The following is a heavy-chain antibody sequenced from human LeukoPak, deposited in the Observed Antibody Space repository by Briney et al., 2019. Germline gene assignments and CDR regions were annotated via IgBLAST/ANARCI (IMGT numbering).Heavy chain of an antibody. J-gene: IGHJ6*02. CDR3: ARDSEYYYGSGSLYYGMDV. CDR1: GYTFTSYG. CDR2: ISAYNGNT. D-gene: IGHD3-10*01. Sequence: GASVKVSCKASGYTFTSYGISWVRQAPGQGLEWMGWISAYNGNTNYAQKLQGRVTMTTDTSTSTAYMELRSLRSDDTAVYYCARDSEYYYGSGSLYYGMDVWGQGTTVTVS. V-gene: IGHV1-18*01.